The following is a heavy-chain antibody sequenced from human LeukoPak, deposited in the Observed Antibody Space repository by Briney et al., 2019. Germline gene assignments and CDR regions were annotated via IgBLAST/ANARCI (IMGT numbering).Heavy chain of an antibody. Sequence: GGSLRLSCAAAGLSFSNYAMSWVRQAPGKRLEWVSGISGSATNTDYADSVKGRFTISRDNSKNTLYLQMNSLIPEDTAFYYCAKDTVGYDTSDLDYWGQGTLVTVSS. V-gene: IGHV3-23*01. CDR1: GLSFSNYA. J-gene: IGHJ4*02. CDR3: AKDTVGYDTSDLDY. D-gene: IGHD6-13*01. CDR2: ISGSATNT.